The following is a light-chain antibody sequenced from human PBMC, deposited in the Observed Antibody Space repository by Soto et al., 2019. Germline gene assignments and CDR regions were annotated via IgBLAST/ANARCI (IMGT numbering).Light chain of an antibody. Sequence: SVLTQSPATLSLSPGERATLSCRASQSVGRYLAWYQQKPGQAPRLLIYDASNRATGIPARFSGSGSGTDFTLTISSLEPEDFAVYYCQQRNNWAFGQGTKVDIK. CDR3: QQRNNWA. CDR2: DAS. CDR1: QSVGRY. J-gene: IGKJ1*01. V-gene: IGKV3-11*01.